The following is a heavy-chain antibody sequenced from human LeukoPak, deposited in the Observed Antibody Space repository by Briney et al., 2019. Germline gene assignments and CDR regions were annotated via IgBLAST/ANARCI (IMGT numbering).Heavy chain of an antibody. J-gene: IGHJ6*02. CDR1: GFALGTSGRC. V-gene: IGHV2-70*01. Sequence: SGPTLLKPTPTLTLTCTFSGFALGTSGRCVSWIRQPPVKALEWLSPIDWDDDKYYSTSLKTRLTISKDTSKNQVVLTMTNMDPVDTATYYCARMTTVTTVSLYYYYGMDVWGQGTTVTVSS. CDR3: ARMTTVTTVSLYYYYGMDV. CDR2: IDWDDDK. D-gene: IGHD4-17*01.